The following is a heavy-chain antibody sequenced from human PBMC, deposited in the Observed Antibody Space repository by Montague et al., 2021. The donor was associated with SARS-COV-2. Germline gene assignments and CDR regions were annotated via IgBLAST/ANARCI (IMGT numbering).Heavy chain of an antibody. D-gene: IGHD3-3*01. J-gene: IGHJ3*01. CDR2: INHTGSA. V-gene: IGHV4-34*01. Sequence: SETLSLTCAVYSGSFSAYYWTWVRQPPGKGLELIWEINHTGSASYNPSLTSRVTLSKDTSKNQFSLSLQSLTAADTAVYYCSGGQATISGVLIFFPAAGPLDVWGQGTLVTVSS. CDR3: SGGQATISGVLIFFPAAGPLDV. CDR1: SGSFSAYY.